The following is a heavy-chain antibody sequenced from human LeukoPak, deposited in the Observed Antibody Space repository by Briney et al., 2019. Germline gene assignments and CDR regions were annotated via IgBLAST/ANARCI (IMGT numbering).Heavy chain of an antibody. CDR3: AKQRPLSSSWSGYAFDI. J-gene: IGHJ3*02. Sequence: GGSLRLSCAASGFTFSSYAMSWVRQAPGKGLEWVSAISGSGGSTYYADSVKGRFTISRDNSKNTLYLQMNSLRAEDTAVYYCAKQRPLSSSWSGYAFDIWGQGTMVTVSS. D-gene: IGHD6-13*01. V-gene: IGHV3-23*01. CDR2: ISGSGGST. CDR1: GFTFSSYA.